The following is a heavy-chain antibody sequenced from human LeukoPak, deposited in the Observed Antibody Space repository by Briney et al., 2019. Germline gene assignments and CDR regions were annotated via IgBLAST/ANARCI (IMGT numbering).Heavy chain of an antibody. J-gene: IGHJ5*02. CDR2: IKQDGSEK. Sequence: GGSLRLSCAASGFTFSSYWMSWVRQAPGKGLEWVANIKQDGSEKYYVDSVKGRFTISRDNAKNSLYLQMNSLRAEGTAVYYCARDLATIFGVVIPRGSGWFDPWGQGTLVTVSS. D-gene: IGHD3-3*01. CDR3: ARDLATIFGVVIPRGSGWFDP. V-gene: IGHV3-7*01. CDR1: GFTFSSYW.